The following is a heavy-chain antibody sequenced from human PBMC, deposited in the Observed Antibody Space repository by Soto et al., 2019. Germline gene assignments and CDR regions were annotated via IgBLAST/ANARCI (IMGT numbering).Heavy chain of an antibody. J-gene: IGHJ4*02. D-gene: IGHD5-12*01. CDR2: IYYSGST. V-gene: IGHV4-39*01. Sequence: PSETLSLTCPVSGGSISSDNYYWSWIRQPPGKGLEWIGNIYYSGSTYYNPSLESRITISIDTSKNQFSLKLSSLTAADTAVYYCARRYGYNPRFGYWGQGALVTVSS. CDR3: ARRYGYNPRFGY. CDR1: GGSISSDNYY.